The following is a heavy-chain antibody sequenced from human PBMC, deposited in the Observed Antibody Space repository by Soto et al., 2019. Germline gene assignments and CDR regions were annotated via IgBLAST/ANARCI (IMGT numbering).Heavy chain of an antibody. CDR2: VLSKAVGGET. Sequence: EVQLVESGGGLVKPGGSLRLSCAASGFPFTNAWMSWVRQVPGKGLEWIARVLSKAVGGETDYAEPVKDRFTISRDDSRNTLHLQMNSLRTEDTAVYYCTTYDYIWGSDRYRWAYWGQGALVTVSS. J-gene: IGHJ4*02. CDR3: TTYDYIWGSDRYRWAY. CDR1: GFPFTNAW. D-gene: IGHD3-16*02. V-gene: IGHV3-15*01.